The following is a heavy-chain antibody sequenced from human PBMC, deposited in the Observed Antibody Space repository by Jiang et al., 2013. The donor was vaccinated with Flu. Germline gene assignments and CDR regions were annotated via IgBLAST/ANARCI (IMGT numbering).Heavy chain of an antibody. J-gene: IGHJ4*02. D-gene: IGHD6-6*01. Sequence: VQLVESGGGLVQPGGSLRLSCAASGFTFSSYAMSWVRQAPGKGLEWVSAISGSGGSTYYADSVKGRFTISRDNSKNTLYLQMNSLRAEDTAVYYCAKLIAAGQNALYYFDYWGQGTLVTVSS. CDR1: GFTFSSYA. V-gene: IGHV3-23*04. CDR3: AKLIAAGQNALYYFDY. CDR2: ISGSGGST.